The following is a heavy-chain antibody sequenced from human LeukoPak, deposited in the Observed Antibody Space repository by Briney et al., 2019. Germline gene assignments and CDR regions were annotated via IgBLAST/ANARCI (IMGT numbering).Heavy chain of an antibody. D-gene: IGHD6-6*01. V-gene: IGHV1-2*04. CDR1: GYTFTGYY. J-gene: IGHJ4*02. CDR3: GRDSSSFKFDY. CDR2: INPNSGGT. Sequence: ASVKVSCKASGYTFTGYYMHWVRQAPGQGLEWMGWINPNSGGTNYAQKFQGWVTMTRDTSISTAYMELSRLRSDDTAVYYCGRDSSSFKFDYWGQGTLVTVSS.